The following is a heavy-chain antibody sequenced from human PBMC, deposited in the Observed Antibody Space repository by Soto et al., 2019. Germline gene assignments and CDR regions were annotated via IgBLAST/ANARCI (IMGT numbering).Heavy chain of an antibody. CDR2: MNSDGSRT. CDR3: AKGGHIDF. D-gene: IGHD3-16*01. Sequence: EVQLLESGGGLVQPGGSLRLSCAASGFTFSSYWMHWVRQAPGKGLVWVSRMNSDGSRTDYADSVKGRFTISRDNARNTLYLQMNSLRAEDTAVYYCAKGGHIDFCGQGTLVTVSS. J-gene: IGHJ4*02. CDR1: GFTFSSYW. V-gene: IGHV3-74*02.